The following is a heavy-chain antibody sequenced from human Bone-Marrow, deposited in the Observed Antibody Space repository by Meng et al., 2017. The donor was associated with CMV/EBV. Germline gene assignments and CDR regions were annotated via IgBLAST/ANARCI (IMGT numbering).Heavy chain of an antibody. CDR2: IYPGDSDT. CDR3: ARRRFAPDN. CDR1: GYSFTSYW. V-gene: IGHV5-51*01. Sequence: GGSLRLSCKGSGYSFTSYWIGWVRQMPGKGLEWMGIIYPGDSDTRYSPSFQGQVTISADKSISTAYLQWSSLKAADTAMYYCARRRFAPDNWGQGTRVTVSS. J-gene: IGHJ4*02.